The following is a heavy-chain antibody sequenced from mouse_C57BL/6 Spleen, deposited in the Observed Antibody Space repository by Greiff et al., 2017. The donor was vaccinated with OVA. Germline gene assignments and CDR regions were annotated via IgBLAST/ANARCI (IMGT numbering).Heavy chain of an antibody. V-gene: IGHV5-9*01. D-gene: IGHD2-4*01. J-gene: IGHJ2*01. CDR2: ISGGGGNT. CDR1: GFTFSSYT. Sequence: EVKVVESGGGLVKPGGSLKLSCAASGFTFSSYTMSWVRQTPEKRLEWVATISGGGGNTYYPDSVKGRFTISRDNAKNTLYLQMSSLRSEDTALYYCARQCDYDDGYYFDYWGQGTTLTVSS. CDR3: ARQCDYDDGYYFDY.